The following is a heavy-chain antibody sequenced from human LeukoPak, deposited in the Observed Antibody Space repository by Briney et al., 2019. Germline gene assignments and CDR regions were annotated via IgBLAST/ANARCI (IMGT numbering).Heavy chain of an antibody. D-gene: IGHD1-26*01. CDR1: GFTFSDYY. CDR3: ARVTPWGYFDY. CDR2: ISSSSSYT. J-gene: IGHJ4*02. V-gene: IGHV3-11*06. Sequence: GGSLRLSCAASGFTFSDYYMSWIRQAPGKGLEWVSYISSSSSYTNYADSVKGRFTISRDNGKNSVYPQMNSLRVEDTAVYYCARVTPWGYFDYWGQGTLVSVSS.